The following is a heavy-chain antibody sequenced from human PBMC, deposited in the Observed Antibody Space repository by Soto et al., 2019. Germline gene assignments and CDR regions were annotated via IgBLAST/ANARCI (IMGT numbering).Heavy chain of an antibody. J-gene: IGHJ6*02. CDR1: GGSISSYY. D-gene: IGHD3-3*01. CDR2: IYYSGST. V-gene: IGHV4-59*01. CDR3: ARGIRGYDFWSPLGSIAGGMDV. Sequence: PSETLSLTCTVSGGSISSYYWSWIRQPPGKGLEWIGYIYYSGSTNYNPSLKSRVTISVDTSKNQFSLKLSSVTAADTAVYYCARGIRGYDFWSPLGSIAGGMDVWGQGTTVTVSS.